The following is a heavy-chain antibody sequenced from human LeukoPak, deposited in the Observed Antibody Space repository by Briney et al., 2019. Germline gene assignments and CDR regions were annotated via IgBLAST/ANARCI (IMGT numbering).Heavy chain of an antibody. CDR3: ARGHYGDDFDY. Sequence: SETLSLTCAVYGGSFSGYYRSWIRQPPGKGLEWIGEINHSGSTNYNPSLKSRVTISVDTSKNQFSLKLSSVTAADTAVYYCARGHYGDDFDYWGQGTLVTVSS. D-gene: IGHD4-17*01. CDR2: INHSGST. V-gene: IGHV4-34*01. J-gene: IGHJ4*02. CDR1: GGSFSGYY.